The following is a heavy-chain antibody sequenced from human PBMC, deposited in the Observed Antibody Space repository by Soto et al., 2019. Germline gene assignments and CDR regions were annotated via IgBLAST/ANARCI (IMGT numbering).Heavy chain of an antibody. J-gene: IGHJ4*02. CDR3: ARDAAVGLFDY. V-gene: IGHV1-18*01. CDR2: INPYNGNT. CDR1: GYTLTSYG. Sequence: QVQLVQSGAEVKKPGASVKVSCKASGYTLTSYGISWVRQAPGQGLEWMGWINPYNGNTKYAQKLQGRVTMTTDTSTSTAYMELRSLRSYDTAVYYCARDAAVGLFDYWGQGTLVTVSS. D-gene: IGHD1-26*01.